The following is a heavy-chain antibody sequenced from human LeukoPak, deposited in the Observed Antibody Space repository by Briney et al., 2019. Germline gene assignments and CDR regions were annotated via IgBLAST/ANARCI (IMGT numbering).Heavy chain of an antibody. Sequence: SVKVSCKASGGTFSSYAISWVRQAPGQGLEWMGGIIPIFGTANYAQKFQGKVTITTDESTSTAYMELSSLRSEDTAVYYCAREKVDAFDIWGQGTMVTVSS. CDR3: AREKVDAFDI. J-gene: IGHJ3*02. D-gene: IGHD2-15*01. CDR1: GGTFSSYA. CDR2: IIPIFGTA. V-gene: IGHV1-69*05.